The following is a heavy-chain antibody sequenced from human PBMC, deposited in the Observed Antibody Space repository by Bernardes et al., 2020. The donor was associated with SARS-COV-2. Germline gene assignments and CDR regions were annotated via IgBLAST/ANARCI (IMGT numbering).Heavy chain of an antibody. CDR3: ARWEVVPAAMRGSYYYYGMDV. J-gene: IGHJ6*02. Sequence: GGSLRLSCAASGFTVSSNYMSWVRQAPGKGLEWVSVIYSGGSTYYADSVKGRFTISRDNSKNTLYLQMNSLRAEDTAVYYCARWEVVPAAMRGSYYYYGMDVWGQGTTVTVSS. CDR2: IYSGGST. V-gene: IGHV3-66*01. D-gene: IGHD2-2*01. CDR1: GFTVSSNY.